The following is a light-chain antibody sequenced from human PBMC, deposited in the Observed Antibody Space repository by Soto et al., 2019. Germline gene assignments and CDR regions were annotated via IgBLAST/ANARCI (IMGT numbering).Light chain of an antibody. V-gene: IGKV3-20*01. J-gene: IGKJ2*01. CDR3: HQYGSSPPYP. Sequence: EVVLTQSPGTLSLSPGESATLSCRASQSVTNNYFAWYQQKPGQAPRLLIFGSSDRATGIPDRFSGSGSGNYFTLTISRLEPEDFAVYYCHQYGSSPPYPFGQGTQLEIK. CDR2: GSS. CDR1: QSVTNNY.